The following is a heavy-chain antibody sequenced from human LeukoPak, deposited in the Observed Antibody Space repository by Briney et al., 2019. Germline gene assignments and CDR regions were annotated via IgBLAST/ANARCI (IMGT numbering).Heavy chain of an antibody. CDR1: GGSIRTYH. V-gene: IGHV4-59*01. Sequence: SETLSLTCTVSGGSIRTYHWSWIRQPPGKGLEWIGYIFYSGTTNYNPSLKSRVTISVDTSKNQFSLKLTSVTAADTAVYYCARDWTCGFHSLDYWGQGTLVTVSS. J-gene: IGHJ4*02. CDR3: ARDWTCGFHSLDY. CDR2: IFYSGTT. D-gene: IGHD2-8*02.